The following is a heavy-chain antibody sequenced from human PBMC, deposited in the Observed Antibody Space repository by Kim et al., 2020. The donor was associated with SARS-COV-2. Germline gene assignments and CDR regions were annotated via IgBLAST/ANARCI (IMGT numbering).Heavy chain of an antibody. CDR3: ARHETVGIWYSLFDP. CDR1: GGSITNYF. Sequence: SETLSLTCTVSGGSITNYFWSWIRQPPGKGLEWIGHIFYSGTTNYNPSLKSRLTISVDTSKNQFSLRLKSVTAADTAVYYCARHETVGIWYSLFDPWGQGTLVTVSS. D-gene: IGHD6-13*01. CDR2: IFYSGTT. J-gene: IGHJ5*02. V-gene: IGHV4-59*08.